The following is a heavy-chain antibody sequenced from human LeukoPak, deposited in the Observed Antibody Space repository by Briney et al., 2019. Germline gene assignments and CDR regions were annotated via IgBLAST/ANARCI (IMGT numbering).Heavy chain of an antibody. D-gene: IGHD2-21*02. V-gene: IGHV4-4*07. Sequence: SETLSLTCTVSGGSISDYYWNWIRQPAGKGLEWIGRLYISGTAHYSPSLKNRVTMSVDTSKNQFSLTLPSVTAADTAVYFCARTHCEGDCFSAIRYWGQGTPVTVSS. CDR2: LYISGTA. CDR1: GGSISDYY. CDR3: ARTHCEGDCFSAIRY. J-gene: IGHJ4*02.